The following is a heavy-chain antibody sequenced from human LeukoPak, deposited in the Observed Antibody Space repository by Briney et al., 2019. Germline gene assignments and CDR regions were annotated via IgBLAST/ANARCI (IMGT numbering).Heavy chain of an antibody. Sequence: GGSLRLSCAAPGFTVSSHYMSWVRQAPGKGLEWVSVVYSGGSTYYADSVKGRFTISRDNSKNTLYLQMNSLRAEDTAVYYCARGGGSYGNYFDYWGQGTLVTVSS. CDR2: VYSGGST. J-gene: IGHJ4*02. D-gene: IGHD1-26*01. CDR1: GFTVSSHY. CDR3: ARGGGSYGNYFDY. V-gene: IGHV3-53*01.